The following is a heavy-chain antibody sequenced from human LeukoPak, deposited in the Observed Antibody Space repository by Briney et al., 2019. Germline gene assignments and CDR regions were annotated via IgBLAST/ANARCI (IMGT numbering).Heavy chain of an antibody. V-gene: IGHV4-59*11. CDR1: GGSISSHY. CDR2: IYYTGST. D-gene: IGHD3-10*01. Sequence: SETPSLTCTVSGGSISSHYWSWIRQPPGKGLEWIGDIYYTGSTNQNASLKSRVTISIDTSKTQFSLKLSSVTAADTALYYCARAPYYYGSPYYFDFWGRGTLVTVSS. CDR3: ARAPYYYGSPYYFDF. J-gene: IGHJ4*02.